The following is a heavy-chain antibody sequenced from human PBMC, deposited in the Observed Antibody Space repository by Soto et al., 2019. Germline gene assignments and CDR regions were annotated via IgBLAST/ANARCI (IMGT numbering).Heavy chain of an antibody. CDR3: ARDLDSGYVRSLFDY. D-gene: IGHD5-12*01. J-gene: IGHJ4*02. CDR1: GFTFSSYA. CDR2: ISYDGSNK. Sequence: QVQLVESGGGVVQPGRSLRLSCAASGFTFSSYAMHWVRQAPGKGLEWVAVISYDGSNKYYADSVKGRFTISRDNSKNTLSLQMNSLRAEDTAVSYCARDLDSGYVRSLFDYWGQGTLVTVSS. V-gene: IGHV3-30-3*01.